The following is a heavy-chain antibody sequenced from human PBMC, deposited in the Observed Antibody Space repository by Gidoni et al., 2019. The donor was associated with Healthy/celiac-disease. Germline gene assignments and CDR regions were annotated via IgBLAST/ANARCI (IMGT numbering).Heavy chain of an antibody. D-gene: IGHD3-10*01. J-gene: IGHJ6*02. CDR2: IGTAGDT. CDR3: ARGGVTPYYYYGMDV. Sequence: EVQLVESGGGLVQPGGSLRLSCAASGFTFSSYDMHWVRQATGKGLEWVSAIGTAGDTYYPGSVKGRFTISRENAKNSLYLQMNSLRAGDTAVYYCARGGVTPYYYYGMDVWGQGTTVTVSS. CDR1: GFTFSSYD. V-gene: IGHV3-13*01.